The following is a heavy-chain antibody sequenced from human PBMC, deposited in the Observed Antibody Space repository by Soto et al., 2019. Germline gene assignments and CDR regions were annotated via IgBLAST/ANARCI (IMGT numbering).Heavy chain of an antibody. CDR1: GFSFINAW. Sequence: EVQLVESGGGLVEPGGSLRLSCAASGFSFINAWMHWVRQAPGKGLEWVGLVKGKGSGGTSDYAAPVRGRFTISRDDSKNTLYLRMSRLKIEDTARYYCTTAGEGVVAEHYFEYWGQGTLVTVSS. CDR3: TTAGEGVVAEHYFEY. J-gene: IGHJ4*02. D-gene: IGHD2-15*01. CDR2: VKGKGSGGTS. V-gene: IGHV3-15*01.